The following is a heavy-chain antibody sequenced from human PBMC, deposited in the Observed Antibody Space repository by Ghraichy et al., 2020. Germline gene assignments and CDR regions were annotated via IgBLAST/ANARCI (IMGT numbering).Heavy chain of an antibody. CDR3: ARSAAIRRPFDY. D-gene: IGHD6-13*01. J-gene: IGHJ4*01. CDR1: SGSVSGGTYY. V-gene: IGHV4-61*03. CDR2: IFSTGGT. Sequence: SETLSLTCTPSSGSVSGGTYYWSWIRQSPGGRLEWIGYIFSTGGTNYNPSLESRVTISLDTTENHMSLTVTSVTAADTAVYFCARSAAIRRPFDYWGHGTLVTVSS.